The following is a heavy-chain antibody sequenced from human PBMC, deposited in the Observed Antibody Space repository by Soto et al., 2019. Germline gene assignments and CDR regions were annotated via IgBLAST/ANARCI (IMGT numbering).Heavy chain of an antibody. CDR3: TRWNGYGDL. Sequence: EVQLVESGGGLVQPGGSPRLSCAASGFVFSDYSMNWVHQAPGKGLEWVSNIGRGSGSGTVYYADSVKGRFTINGDESRNTVYLQMHSLRVEDTAVYYCTRWNGYGDLWGQGTLVTVSS. CDR1: GFVFSDYS. CDR2: IGRGSGSGTV. J-gene: IGHJ4*02. D-gene: IGHD1-1*01. V-gene: IGHV3-48*01.